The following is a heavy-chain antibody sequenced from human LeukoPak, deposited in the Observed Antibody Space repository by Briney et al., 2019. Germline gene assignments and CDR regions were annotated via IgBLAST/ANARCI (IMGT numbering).Heavy chain of an antibody. D-gene: IGHD6-19*01. V-gene: IGHV4-4*07. Sequence: SETLSLTCTVSGGSISSYYWSWIRQPPGKGLEWIGRIYTSGSTNYNPSLKSRVTMSVDTSKNQFSLKLSSVTAADTAVYYCARGPVAGYYYYGMDVWGQGTMVTVSS. CDR3: ARGPVAGYYYYGMDV. CDR1: GGSISSYY. J-gene: IGHJ6*02. CDR2: IYTSGST.